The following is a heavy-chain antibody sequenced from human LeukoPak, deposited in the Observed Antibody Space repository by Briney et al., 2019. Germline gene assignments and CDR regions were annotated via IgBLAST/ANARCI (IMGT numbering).Heavy chain of an antibody. J-gene: IGHJ6*03. D-gene: IGHD6-19*01. CDR3: ASGSGWRSYYMDV. CDR2: ISSSGSTI. CDR1: GFTFSDYY. Sequence: SGGSLRLSCAASGFTFSDYYMSWIRQAPGKGLEWVSYISSSGSTIYYADSVEGRFTISRDNAKNSLYLQMNSLRAEDTAVYYCASGSGWRSYYMDVWGKGTTVTVSS. V-gene: IGHV3-11*04.